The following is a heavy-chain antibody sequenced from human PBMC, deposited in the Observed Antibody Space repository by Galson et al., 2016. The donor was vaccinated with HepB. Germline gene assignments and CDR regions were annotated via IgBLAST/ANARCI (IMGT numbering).Heavy chain of an antibody. CDR2: IDPSDAYA. J-gene: IGHJ3*02. D-gene: IGHD6-19*01. CDR3: ARRLTGYSSGWYGSDAFDS. V-gene: IGHV5-10-1*01. Sequence: QSGAEVKKPGESLTISCKASGYSFTNYWINWVRQMPGKGLEWMGRIDPSDAYANYSPSFQGHVTISVDKSISTAYLQWSSLKASDTAIYYCARRLTGYSSGWYGSDAFDSWGQGTMVTVSS. CDR1: GYSFTNYW.